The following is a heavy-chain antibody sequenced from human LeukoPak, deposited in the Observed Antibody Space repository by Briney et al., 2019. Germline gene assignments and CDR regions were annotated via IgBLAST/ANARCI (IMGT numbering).Heavy chain of an antibody. V-gene: IGHV3-53*04. CDR1: GFTVSSNY. Sequence: GRSLRLSCAASGFTVSSNYMSWVRQAPGKGLEWVSVIYSGGSTYYADSVKGRFTISRHNSKNTLYLQMNSLRAEDTAVYYCATAQRGYSYGFDYWGQGTLVTVSS. J-gene: IGHJ4*02. CDR2: IYSGGST. CDR3: ATAQRGYSYGFDY. D-gene: IGHD5-18*01.